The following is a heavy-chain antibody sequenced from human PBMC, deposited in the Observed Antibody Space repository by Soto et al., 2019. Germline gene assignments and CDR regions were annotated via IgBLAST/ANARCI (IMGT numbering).Heavy chain of an antibody. CDR2: IYHSGST. CDR3: ASLVGSYYGNWFDP. V-gene: IGHV4-4*02. CDR1: GGSISSSNW. J-gene: IGHJ5*02. D-gene: IGHD1-26*01. Sequence: SXTLSLTCAVSGGSISSSNWWSWVRHPPGKGLEWIGEIYHSGSTNYNPSLKSRVTISVDKSKNQFSLKLSSVTAADTAVYYCASLVGSYYGNWFDPWGQGTLVTVSS.